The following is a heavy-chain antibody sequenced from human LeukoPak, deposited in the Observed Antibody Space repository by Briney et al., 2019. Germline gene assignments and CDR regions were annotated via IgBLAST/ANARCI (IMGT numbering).Heavy chain of an antibody. CDR1: GYSISSGYY. Sequence: SETLSLTCTVSGYSISSGYYWGWIRQPPGKGLEWIANIYHSGNTYYNPSLKSRVTMSIDTSKNHFSLRMTSVTAADTRVYYCARGFCRAEICQVFPYWGQGTPVTVSS. V-gene: IGHV4-38-2*02. J-gene: IGHJ4*02. CDR2: IYHSGNT. D-gene: IGHD3-3*01. CDR3: ARGFCRAEICQVFPY.